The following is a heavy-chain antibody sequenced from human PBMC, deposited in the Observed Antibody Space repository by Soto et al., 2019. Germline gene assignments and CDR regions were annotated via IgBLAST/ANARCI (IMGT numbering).Heavy chain of an antibody. J-gene: IGHJ5*02. V-gene: IGHV3-74*01. D-gene: IGHD1-26*01. CDR3: AREILEMATNP. CDR2: INSEGSYT. CDR1: GFTFSRYW. Sequence: EVQLVESGGGLVQPGGSLRLSCAASGFTFSRYWMHWVRQGPGKGPVWVSRINSEGSYTDYADSMKGRFTISRDNAKNTLYLQMNSLRVEDTAVYYCAREILEMATNPWGQGTLVTVSS.